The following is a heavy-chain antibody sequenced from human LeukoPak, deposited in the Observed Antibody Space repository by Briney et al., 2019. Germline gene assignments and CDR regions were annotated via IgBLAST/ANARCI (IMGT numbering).Heavy chain of an antibody. CDR1: GGSFSGYY. CDR2: INHSGST. J-gene: IGHJ4*02. CDR3: ERRRRGWIFGY. D-gene: IGHD6-19*01. Sequence: SETLSLTCAVYGGSFSGYYWSWIRQPPGKGLEWIGEINHSGSTNYNPSLKSRVTISVDTSKNQFSLKLSSVTAADTAVYYCERRRRGWIFGYWGQGTLVTVSS. V-gene: IGHV4-34*01.